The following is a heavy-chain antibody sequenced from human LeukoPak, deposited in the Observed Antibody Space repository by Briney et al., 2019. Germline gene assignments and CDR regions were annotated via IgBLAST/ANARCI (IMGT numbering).Heavy chain of an antibody. Sequence: GGSLRLSCAASGFTFDSYDMTWVRQAPGKGLEWVSAISGSGGSTFYADSVKGRFTISRDNSKNTLYLQMNSLRAEDTAVYYCAKDTTSAKASTMDRGVSSMDVWGQGTTVTVSS. CDR3: AKDTTSAKASTMDRGVSSMDV. V-gene: IGHV3-23*01. CDR1: GFTFDSYD. D-gene: IGHD3-10*01. CDR2: ISGSGGST. J-gene: IGHJ6*02.